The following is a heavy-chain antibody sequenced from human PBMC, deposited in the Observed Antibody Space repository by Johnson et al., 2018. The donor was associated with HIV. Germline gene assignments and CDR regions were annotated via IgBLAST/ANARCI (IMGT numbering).Heavy chain of an antibody. J-gene: IGHJ3*02. CDR3: ARDICTGGVCYDAFDI. Sequence: QMQLVESGGGVMQPGKSLRLSCEASGFTFRSYAMHWVRQAPGKGLEWVAVITYDGRNKYYTDSVKGRFIISRDNAKNSLYLQMNSLRAEDTAVYYCARDICTGGVCYDAFDIWGQGTMVTVSS. CDR2: ITYDGRNK. V-gene: IGHV3-30*04. D-gene: IGHD2-8*02. CDR1: GFTFRSYA.